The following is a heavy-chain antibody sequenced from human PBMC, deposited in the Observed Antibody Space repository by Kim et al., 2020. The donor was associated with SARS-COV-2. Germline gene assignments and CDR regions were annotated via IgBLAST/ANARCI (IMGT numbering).Heavy chain of an antibody. Sequence: GGSLRLSCAASGFTFSDYYMSWIRQAPGKGLEWVSYISSSSSYTNYADSVKGRFTISRDNAKNSLYLQMNSLRAEDTAVYYCARVGNTYYYDSSGYYQDYWGQGTLVTVSS. CDR2: ISSSSSYT. V-gene: IGHV3-11*05. J-gene: IGHJ4*02. CDR3: ARVGNTYYYDSSGYYQDY. CDR1: GFTFSDYY. D-gene: IGHD3-22*01.